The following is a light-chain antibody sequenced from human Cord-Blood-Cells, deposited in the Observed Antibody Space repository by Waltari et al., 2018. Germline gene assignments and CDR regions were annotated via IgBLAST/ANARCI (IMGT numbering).Light chain of an antibody. V-gene: IGKV4-1*01. Sequence: EIVMTQYPDSLAVSLGERDTSNCKSSQSVVYISNNQHYLAWYQQKPGQPSKLLISWASARASGGPERVSGSGSGAHFTRTSSSLKAEDVAVYYWQQYYSSPFSFRPGSKVVI. J-gene: IGKJ3*01. CDR3: QQYYSSPFS. CDR2: WAS. CDR1: QSVVYISNNQHY.